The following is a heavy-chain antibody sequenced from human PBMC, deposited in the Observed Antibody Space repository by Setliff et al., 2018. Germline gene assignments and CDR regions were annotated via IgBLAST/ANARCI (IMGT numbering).Heavy chain of an antibody. CDR1: GFTFTSYD. J-gene: IGHJ4*02. Sequence: SLRLSCAASGFTFTSYDIHWVRQAPGKGLEWVAVISYDGNNKYYKDSVRGRFTISRDNSKNTVYLQMNSLRPEDTAVYFCAKELIEVLMTGLEFWGQGTMVTVSS. D-gene: IGHD3-22*01. V-gene: IGHV3-30*18. CDR2: ISYDGNNK. CDR3: AKELIEVLMTGLEF.